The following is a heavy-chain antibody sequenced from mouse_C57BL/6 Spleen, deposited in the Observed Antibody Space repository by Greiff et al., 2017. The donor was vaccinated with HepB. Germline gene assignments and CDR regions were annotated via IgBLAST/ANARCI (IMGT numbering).Heavy chain of an antibody. D-gene: IGHD2-1*01. CDR2: ISSGGDYI. Sequence: EVKLVESGEGLVKPGGSLKLSCAASGFTFSSYAMSWVRQTPEKRLEWVAYISSGGDYIYYADTVKGRFTISRDNARNTLYLQMSSLKSEDTAMYYCTRLYGNFYYFDYWGQGTTLTVSS. V-gene: IGHV5-9-1*02. CDR1: GFTFSSYA. J-gene: IGHJ2*01. CDR3: TRLYGNFYYFDY.